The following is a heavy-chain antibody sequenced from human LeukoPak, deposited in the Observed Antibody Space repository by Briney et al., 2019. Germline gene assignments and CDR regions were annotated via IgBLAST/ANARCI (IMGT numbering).Heavy chain of an antibody. CDR1: GGSISSGGYS. Sequence: PSQTLSLTCAVSGGSISSGGYSWGWIRQPRGKGLEWIGYIYHSGSTYYNPSLKSRVTISVDRSKNQFSLKLSSVTAADTAVYYCARAPGYSSSWYLDYWGQGTLVTVSS. D-gene: IGHD6-13*01. CDR3: ARAPGYSSSWYLDY. J-gene: IGHJ4*02. CDR2: IYHSGST. V-gene: IGHV4-30-2*01.